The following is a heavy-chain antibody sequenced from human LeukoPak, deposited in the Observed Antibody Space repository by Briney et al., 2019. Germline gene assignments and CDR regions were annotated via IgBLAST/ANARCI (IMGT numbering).Heavy chain of an antibody. CDR1: NDPISSDYF. J-gene: IGHJ6*03. Sequence: PSEPLSLTCTVSNDPISSDYFWAWTRHTPGKGLDYLGSVSHSGDTFYNPSLKTRVSISVDTSKNLFSLKLTSVTAADTAIYYCAREREYYYMDVWGKGTTVSVSS. CDR2: VSHSGDT. CDR3: AREREYYYMDV. V-gene: IGHV4-38-2*02.